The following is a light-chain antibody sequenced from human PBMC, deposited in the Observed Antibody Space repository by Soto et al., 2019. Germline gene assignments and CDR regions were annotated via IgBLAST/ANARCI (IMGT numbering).Light chain of an antibody. V-gene: IGKV3-15*01. J-gene: IGKJ4*01. Sequence: EIVRTQAPAISSGSPGESAIRSRRASQSVSSNLAWYQQKPGQAPRLLIYGASTRATGIPARFSGSGSGTEFTLTISSLQSEDFAVYYCQQYFHWPPLTFGGGTEVDIK. CDR1: QSVSSN. CDR3: QQYFHWPPLT. CDR2: GAS.